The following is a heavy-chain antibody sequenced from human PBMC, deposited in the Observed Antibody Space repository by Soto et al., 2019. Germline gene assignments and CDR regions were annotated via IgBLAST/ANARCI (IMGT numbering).Heavy chain of an antibody. D-gene: IGHD5-12*01. CDR2: IKQDGSEK. V-gene: IGHV3-7*01. J-gene: IGHJ5*01. CDR1: EFTFSRNW. Sequence: GGSLRHSCTASEFTFSRNWMSWVRQAPGKGLEWVANIKQDGSEKHYLDSVKGRFTISRDNAKNSLYLQMNSLRAEDTAVYYCAREGYGRRLNLFDSWGQRTLVTVSS. CDR3: AREGYGRRLNLFDS.